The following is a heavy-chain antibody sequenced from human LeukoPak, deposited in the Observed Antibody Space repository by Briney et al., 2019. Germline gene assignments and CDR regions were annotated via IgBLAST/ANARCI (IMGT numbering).Heavy chain of an antibody. CDR1: GYTFTGYY. V-gene: IGHV1-69*06. CDR3: ARATSHYYDSSGYLLDAFDI. J-gene: IGHJ3*02. D-gene: IGHD3-22*01. Sequence: SVKVSCKASGYTFTGYYMHWVRQAPGQGLEWMGGIIPIFGTANYAQKFQGRVTITADKSTSTAYMELSSLRSEDTAVYYCARATSHYYDSSGYLLDAFDIWGQGTMVTVSS. CDR2: IIPIFGTA.